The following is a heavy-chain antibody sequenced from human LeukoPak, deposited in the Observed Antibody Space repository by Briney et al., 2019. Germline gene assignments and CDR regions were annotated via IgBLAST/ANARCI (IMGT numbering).Heavy chain of an antibody. D-gene: IGHD1/OR15-1a*01. V-gene: IGHV3-7*01. J-gene: IGHJ4*02. CDR2: MKGDGSLI. CDR3: ARLLGGATTYDY. CDR1: GFTFGSFW. Sequence: GGSLRLSCAASGFTFGSFWMSWVRQAPGRGLQWVASMKGDGSLIYYVDSVEGRFTISRDNARNSLYLQMNSLRAEDTAVYYCARLLGGATTYDYWGQGALVTVSS.